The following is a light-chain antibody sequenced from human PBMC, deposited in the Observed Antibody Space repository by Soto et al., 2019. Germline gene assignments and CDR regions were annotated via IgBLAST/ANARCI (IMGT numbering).Light chain of an antibody. J-gene: IGKJ4*01. Sequence: DIQMTQSPSSVSASVGDRVNITCRASQGISRWLAWYQQKPGKAPKLLIYTASNLQTGVPSRFSGSGSGTDCTLTISSLQPEDFATYYCQQANSFPLTFGGGTKVEIK. CDR3: QQANSFPLT. CDR2: TAS. CDR1: QGISRW. V-gene: IGKV1D-12*01.